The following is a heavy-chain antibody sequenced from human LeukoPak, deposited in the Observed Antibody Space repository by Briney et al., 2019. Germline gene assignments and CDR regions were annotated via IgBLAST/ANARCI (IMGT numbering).Heavy chain of an antibody. Sequence: SETLSLTCTVSGGSISSYYWSWIRQPAGKGLEWIGRIYTSGSTNYNPTLKSRVTMSVDTSKNQFFLKLSSVTAADTAVYYCARGSDFWSGYYVRGDYFDYWGQGTLVTVSS. CDR2: IYTSGST. CDR1: GGSISSYY. D-gene: IGHD3-3*01. V-gene: IGHV4-4*07. J-gene: IGHJ4*02. CDR3: ARGSDFWSGYYVRGDYFDY.